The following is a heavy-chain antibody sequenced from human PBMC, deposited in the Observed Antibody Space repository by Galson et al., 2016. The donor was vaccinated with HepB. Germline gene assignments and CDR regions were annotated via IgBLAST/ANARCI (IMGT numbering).Heavy chain of an antibody. D-gene: IGHD3-10*01. CDR1: GGSMINSNW. Sequence: SETLSLTCAVSGGSMINSNWWSWVRQAPGKGLEWIGEIYHSGSTKYNPSLKSRVTISVDKSENQFSLKLTSVTAADTAVYFCARVRGITVFRGGSNDHFYLSPMDIWGQGTTVIVSS. V-gene: IGHV4-4*02. CDR3: ARVRGITVFRGGSNDHFYLSPMDI. CDR2: IYHSGST. J-gene: IGHJ6*02.